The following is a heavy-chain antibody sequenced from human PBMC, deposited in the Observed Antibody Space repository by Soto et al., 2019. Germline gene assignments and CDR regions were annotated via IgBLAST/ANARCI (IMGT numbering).Heavy chain of an antibody. D-gene: IGHD6-13*01. J-gene: IGHJ4*02. Sequence: SCQCSGYTFSNFWIAWVRQLPGKGLEWMGIIYPGGYETRYSPSFHGKVTISADRSIGTAYLQWSSLEASDSAFYFCARSPRSSPYFDYWGQGALVTVSS. CDR1: GYTFSNFW. CDR3: ARSPRSSPYFDY. V-gene: IGHV5-51*01. CDR2: IYPGGYET.